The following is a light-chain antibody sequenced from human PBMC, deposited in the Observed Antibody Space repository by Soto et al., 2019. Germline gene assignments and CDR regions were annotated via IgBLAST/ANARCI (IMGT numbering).Light chain of an antibody. CDR2: EVS. CDR1: SSDVGGYNY. J-gene: IGLJ2*01. CDR3: SSYTSSSTLL. V-gene: IGLV2-14*01. Sequence: QSALTQPASVSGSPGQSITISCTGTSSDVGGYNYVSWYQQHPGKAPKVIIYEVSNRSSGVSNRFSGSKSGNTASLTISGLQAEDEADYYCSSYTSSSTLLFGGGTKLTVL.